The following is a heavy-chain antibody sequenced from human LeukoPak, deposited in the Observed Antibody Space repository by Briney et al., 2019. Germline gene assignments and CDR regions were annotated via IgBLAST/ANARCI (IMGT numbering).Heavy chain of an antibody. D-gene: IGHD3-22*01. V-gene: IGHV4-30-2*01. CDR1: GGSISSGGYY. CDR2: INHSGST. CDR3: ARGYYYDSSGYSY. J-gene: IGHJ4*02. Sequence: SQTLSLTCTVSGGSISSGGYYWSWIRQPPGKGLEWIGEINHSGSTNYNPSLKGRVTISVDTSKNQFSLKLSSVTAADTAVYYCARGYYYDSSGYSYWGQGTLVTVSS.